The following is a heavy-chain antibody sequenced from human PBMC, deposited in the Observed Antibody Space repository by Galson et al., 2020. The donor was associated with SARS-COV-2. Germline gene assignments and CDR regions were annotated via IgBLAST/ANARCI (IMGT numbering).Heavy chain of an antibody. V-gene: IGHV4-39*01. CDR3: ARRKYYNYYMDV. CDR2: ISYTGST. CDR1: GGSISTSSDY. Sequence: SETLSLTCTVSGGSISTSSDYWGWIRQPPGKGLEWLGTISYTGSTYYNPSLKSRVFISVDTSKNQFSLTLRSVTAADTGVYYCARRKYYNYYMDVWGKGTTVTISS. J-gene: IGHJ6*03.